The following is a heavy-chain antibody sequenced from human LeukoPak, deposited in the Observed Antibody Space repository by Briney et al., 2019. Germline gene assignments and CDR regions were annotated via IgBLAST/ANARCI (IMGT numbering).Heavy chain of an antibody. D-gene: IGHD3-16*01. CDR1: GGSISTYY. J-gene: IGHJ5*02. CDR2: IYYSGST. Sequence: SSETLSLTCTVSGGSISTYYWSWIRQPPGKGLEWIGYIYYSGSTNYNPSLKSRVTISVDTSKNQFSLKLSSVTAADTAVYYCARGVVYDYVWGSYRALDPWGQGTLVTVPS. V-gene: IGHV4-59*01. CDR3: ARGVVYDYVWGSYRALDP.